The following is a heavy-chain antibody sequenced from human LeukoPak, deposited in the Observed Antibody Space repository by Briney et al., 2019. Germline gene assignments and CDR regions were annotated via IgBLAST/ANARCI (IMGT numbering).Heavy chain of an antibody. CDR3: ARVGTVTTLKSLDY. J-gene: IGHJ4*02. V-gene: IGHV1-2*02. CDR1: GYTFTGYY. CDR2: INPNSGGT. D-gene: IGHD4-17*01. Sequence: ASVKVSCKASGYTFTGYYMHWVRQAPGQGLEWMGWINPNSGGTNYAQKFQGGFTMTRDTSISTAYMELSRLRSDDTAVYYCARVGTVTTLKSLDYWGQGTLVTVSS.